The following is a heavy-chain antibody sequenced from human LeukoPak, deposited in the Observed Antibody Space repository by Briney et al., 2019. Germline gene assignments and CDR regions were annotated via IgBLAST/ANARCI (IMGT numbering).Heavy chain of an antibody. Sequence: GASVKVSCKASGYTFTSYYMHWVRQAPGQGLEWMGIINPSGGSTSYAQKFQGRVTMTRDMSTSTVYMELSSLRSEDTAVYYCARDFGEGAAAGTDYYYYYMDVWGKGTTVTVSS. J-gene: IGHJ6*03. V-gene: IGHV1-46*01. CDR2: INPSGGST. CDR1: GYTFTSYY. CDR3: ARDFGEGAAAGTDYYYYYMDV. D-gene: IGHD6-13*01.